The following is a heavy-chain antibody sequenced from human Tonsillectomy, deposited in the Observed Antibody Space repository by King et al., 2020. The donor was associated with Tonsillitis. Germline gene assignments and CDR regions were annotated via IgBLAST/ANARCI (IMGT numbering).Heavy chain of an antibody. D-gene: IGHD3-22*01. CDR1: GFTFSSYA. CDR3: AGFDSGGYYGGFDY. Sequence: VQLVESGGGVVQPGTSLRLSCAASGFTFSSYAMHWVRQAPGKGLEWVAAVSYDGSNTYHADSVKGRFTISRDNSKNTLYLQINSLRADDTAVYYCAGFDSGGYYGGFDYWGQGTLVTVSS. CDR2: VSYDGSNT. V-gene: IGHV3-30-3*01. J-gene: IGHJ4*02.